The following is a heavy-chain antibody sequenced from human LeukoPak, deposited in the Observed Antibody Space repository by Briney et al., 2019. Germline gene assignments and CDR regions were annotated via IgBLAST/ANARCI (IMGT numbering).Heavy chain of an antibody. CDR2: IRSKTNSYAT. CDR3: TTHAGGAYYYYMDV. D-gene: IGHD3-10*01. V-gene: IGHV3-73*01. J-gene: IGHJ6*03. CDR1: GFTFSSSA. Sequence: GGSLRLSCAASGFTFSSSAMHWVRQASGKGLEWVGRIRSKTNSYATEYAASVKGRFTISRDDSKNTAYLQMDSLKTEDTAVYYCTTHAGGAYYYYMDVWGKGTTVTVSS.